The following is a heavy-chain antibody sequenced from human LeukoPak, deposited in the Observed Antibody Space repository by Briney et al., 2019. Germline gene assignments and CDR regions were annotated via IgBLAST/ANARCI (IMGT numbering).Heavy chain of an antibody. V-gene: IGHV4-61*01. J-gene: IGHJ5*02. Sequence: SETLSLTCTVSGDSVRTNNYYWSWIRQPPGEGLEWIGYIHYSGSTNYNPSLKSRVTISVDTSKNQFSLKLSSVTAADTAVYYCARGDSSGYYYGWFDPWGQGTLVTVSS. D-gene: IGHD3-22*01. CDR3: ARGDSSGYYYGWFDP. CDR2: IHYSGST. CDR1: GDSVRTNNYY.